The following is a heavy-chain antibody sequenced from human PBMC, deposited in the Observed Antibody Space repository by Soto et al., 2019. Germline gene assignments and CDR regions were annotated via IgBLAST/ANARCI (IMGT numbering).Heavy chain of an antibody. CDR2: VSPDGSAV. CDR1: GFTFSNYE. CDR3: ASLWGRQLWLPPP. V-gene: IGHV3-48*03. D-gene: IGHD5-18*01. Sequence: GGSLRLSCSGSGFTFSNYEMSWVRQAPGKGLEWVSSVSPDGSAVFYADSVKGRFTISRDNAKSSLYLRMNSLRAEDTAAYYCASLWGRQLWLPPPWGQGTLVTVSS. J-gene: IGHJ5*02.